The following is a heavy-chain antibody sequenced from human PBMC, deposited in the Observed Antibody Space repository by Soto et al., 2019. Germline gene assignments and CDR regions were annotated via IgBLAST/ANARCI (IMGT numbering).Heavy chain of an antibody. V-gene: IGHV4-30-2*01. CDR1: GGSISSGGYS. Sequence: PSETLSLTCAVSGGSISSGGYSWSWIRQPPGKGLEWIGYIYHSGSTYYNPSLKSRVTISVDRSKNQFSLKLSSVTAAATAVFFCATSTYGDYVQNDPWGQGTLVTVSS. CDR3: ATSTYGDYVQNDP. CDR2: IYHSGST. J-gene: IGHJ5*02. D-gene: IGHD4-17*01.